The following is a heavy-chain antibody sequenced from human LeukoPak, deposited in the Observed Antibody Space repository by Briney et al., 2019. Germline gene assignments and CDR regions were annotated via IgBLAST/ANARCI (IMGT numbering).Heavy chain of an antibody. J-gene: IGHJ4*02. V-gene: IGHV4-59*12. D-gene: IGHD6-19*01. Sequence: SETLSLTCTVSGGSISSYYWSWIRQPPGKGLEWIGYIYYSGSTNYNPSLKSRVTISVDTSKNQFSLKLSSVTAADTAVYYCARGLQWLVKYYFDYWGQGTLVTVSS. CDR3: ARGLQWLVKYYFDY. CDR2: IYYSGST. CDR1: GGSISSYY.